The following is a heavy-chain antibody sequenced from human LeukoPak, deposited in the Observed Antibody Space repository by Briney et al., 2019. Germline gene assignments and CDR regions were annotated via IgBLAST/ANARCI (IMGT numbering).Heavy chain of an antibody. Sequence: SETLSLTCAVSGGSISSGGYSWSWIRQPPGKGLEWIGYIYHSGSTYYNPSLKSRVTISVDRSKNQFSLKLSSVTAADTAVYYCARAPGGYSGYDFDYWGQGTLVTVSS. D-gene: IGHD5-12*01. CDR3: ARAPGGYSGYDFDY. J-gene: IGHJ4*02. CDR2: IYHSGST. V-gene: IGHV4-30-2*01. CDR1: GGSISSGGYS.